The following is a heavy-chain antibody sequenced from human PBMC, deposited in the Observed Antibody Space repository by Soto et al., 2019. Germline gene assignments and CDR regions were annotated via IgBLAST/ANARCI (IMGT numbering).Heavy chain of an antibody. CDR2: ISYDGSNK. V-gene: IGHV3-30-3*01. D-gene: IGHD6-13*01. Sequence: PGGSLRLSCAASGFTFSSYAMPWVRQAPGKGLEWVAVISYDGSNKYYADSVKGRFTISRDNSKNTLYLQMNSLRAEDTAVYYCARSPGTAARYQFDNWGQGILVTVYS. CDR1: GFTFSSYA. CDR3: ARSPGTAARYQFDN. J-gene: IGHJ4*02.